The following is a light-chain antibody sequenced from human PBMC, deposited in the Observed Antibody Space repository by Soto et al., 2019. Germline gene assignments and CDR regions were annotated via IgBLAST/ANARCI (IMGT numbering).Light chain of an antibody. CDR3: MQALQTPLT. CDR2: LGS. J-gene: IGKJ1*01. CDR1: QSLLHSNGYNY. Sequence: DIVMTQSPLSLPVTPGEPASISWRSSQSLLHSNGYNYLDWYLQKPGQSPQLLIYLGSNRASGVPERFSGSGSGTDFTLKISRVEAEDVGVYYCMQALQTPLTFGQGTKVEIK. V-gene: IGKV2-28*01.